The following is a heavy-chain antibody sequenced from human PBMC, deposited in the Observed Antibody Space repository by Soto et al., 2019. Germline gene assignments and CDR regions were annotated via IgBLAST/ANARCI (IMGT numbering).Heavy chain of an antibody. D-gene: IGHD2-2*02. Sequence: SETLSLTCTVSGGSISSYYWSWIRQPPGKGLEWIGYIYYSGSTNYNPSLKSRVTISVDTSKNQFSLKLSSVTAADTAVYYCARVALGKQLLYFPYWGQGTLVTVSS. CDR3: ARVALGKQLLYFPY. CDR1: GGSISSYY. J-gene: IGHJ4*02. V-gene: IGHV4-59*01. CDR2: IYYSGST.